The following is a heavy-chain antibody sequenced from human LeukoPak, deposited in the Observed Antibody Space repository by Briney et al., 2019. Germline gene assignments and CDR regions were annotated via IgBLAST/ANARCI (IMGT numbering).Heavy chain of an antibody. CDR1: GDSLSNKDAA. V-gene: IGHV6-1*01. D-gene: IGHD2-15*01. J-gene: IGHJ4*02. CDR3: ARQSLGYVDY. CDR2: TYYRSKWSN. Sequence: SQTLSLTSAISGDSLSNKDAAWDWIRQSPSRGLEWLGCTYYRSKWSNDYAVSVRSRITISPDTSKNQFSLHLRSVTPDDTAVYYCARQSLGYVDYWGQGSRVTVSS.